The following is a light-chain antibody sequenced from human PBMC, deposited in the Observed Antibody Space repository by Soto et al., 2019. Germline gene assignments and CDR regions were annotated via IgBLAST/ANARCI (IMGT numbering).Light chain of an antibody. CDR1: QSISNS. CDR3: QESYSTS. CDR2: KAS. J-gene: IGKJ1*01. Sequence: DIQMTQSPSTLSASVGDRVTITCRASQSISNSLAWYQQKPGKAPKLLIYKASNLEGGVPSRFSGSGSGTEFTLTISSLRPEDIATYYCQESYSTSFGQGTKVDI. V-gene: IGKV1-5*03.